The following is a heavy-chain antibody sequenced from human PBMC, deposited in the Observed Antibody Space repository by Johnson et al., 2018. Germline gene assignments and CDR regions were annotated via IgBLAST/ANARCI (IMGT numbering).Heavy chain of an antibody. D-gene: IGHD3-22*01. CDR2: IYPGDSDT. CDR1: GYSFTNYW. J-gene: IGHJ3*02. Sequence: VQLVESGAEVKKPGESXKISCKGSGYSFTNYWIGWVRQMPGRGLEWMGIIYPGDSDTRYGPSFQGQFTISVDKSISTAYLQWSSLEASDTAMYYCARRTGYDSSGYYTLDAFDIWGQGTMVTVSS. CDR3: ARRTGYDSSGYYTLDAFDI. V-gene: IGHV5-51*03.